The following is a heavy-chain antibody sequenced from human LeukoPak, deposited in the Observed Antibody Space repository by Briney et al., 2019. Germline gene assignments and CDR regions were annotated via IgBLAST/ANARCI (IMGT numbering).Heavy chain of an antibody. Sequence: GGSLRLSCAASGFTFSSYWMHWVRQAPGKGLEWVSRINSDGRSTSSAYSVKGRFTISRDNSKNTLHLKMNSLRAEDTAVYYCARHSSGYYHYDYWGPGTPVTVAS. D-gene: IGHD3-22*01. V-gene: IGHV3-74*01. CDR3: ARHSSGYYHYDY. CDR1: GFTFSSYW. CDR2: INSDGRST. J-gene: IGHJ4*02.